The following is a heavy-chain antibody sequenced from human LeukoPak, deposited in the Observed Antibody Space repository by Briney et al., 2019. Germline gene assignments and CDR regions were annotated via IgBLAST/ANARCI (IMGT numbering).Heavy chain of an antibody. CDR3: ARRRDYMDV. CDR1: GGSISSYY. J-gene: IGHJ6*03. V-gene: IGHV4-59*08. CDR2: IYYSGST. Sequence: SETLSLTCTVSGGSISSYYWSWIRQPQGKGLEWIGYIYYSGSTNYNPSLKSRVTISVDTSKNQSSLKLSSVTAADTAVYYCARRRDYMDVWGKGTTVTVSS.